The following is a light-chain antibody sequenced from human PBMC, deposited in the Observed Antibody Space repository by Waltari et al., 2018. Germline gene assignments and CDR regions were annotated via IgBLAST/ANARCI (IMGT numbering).Light chain of an antibody. Sequence: DIQMTQSPSSVSASVGDRVTITCRASRGISSWLAWYQQKPGKAPKLLIYSASSLQSWVPSRFSGSGSVTDFTLSISSLQPEDFVTYYCQQANSFPPPFGGGTKV. CDR2: SAS. V-gene: IGKV1-12*01. CDR1: RGISSW. J-gene: IGKJ4*01. CDR3: QQANSFPPP.